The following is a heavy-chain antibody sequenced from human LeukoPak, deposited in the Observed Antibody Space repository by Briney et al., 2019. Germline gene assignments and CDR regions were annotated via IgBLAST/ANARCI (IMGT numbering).Heavy chain of an antibody. Sequence: GESLKISCKGSGYSFTSYWIGWVRQMPGKGLEWMGIIHPGDSDTRYSPSFQGQVTISADKSISTAYLQWSSLKASDTAMYYCARRKYYYDSSGPHPGAFDIWGQGTMVTVSS. V-gene: IGHV5-51*01. CDR3: ARRKYYYDSSGPHPGAFDI. CDR1: GYSFTSYW. J-gene: IGHJ3*02. CDR2: IHPGDSDT. D-gene: IGHD3-22*01.